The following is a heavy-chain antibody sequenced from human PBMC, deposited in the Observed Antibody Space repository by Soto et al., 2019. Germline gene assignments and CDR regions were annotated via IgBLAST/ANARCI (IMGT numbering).Heavy chain of an antibody. CDR1: GGSISSGGYS. CDR2: IYHSGST. J-gene: IGHJ5*02. CDR3: ARDSSGGSSNWFDP. V-gene: IGHV4-30-2*01. D-gene: IGHD2-15*01. Sequence: QLQLQESGSGLVKPSQTLSLTCAVSGGSISSGGYSWSWIRQPPGKGLEWIGYIYHSGSTYYNPSLKSRVTISVDRSKNQFSLKLSSVTAADTAVYYCARDSSGGSSNWFDPWGQGTLVTVSS.